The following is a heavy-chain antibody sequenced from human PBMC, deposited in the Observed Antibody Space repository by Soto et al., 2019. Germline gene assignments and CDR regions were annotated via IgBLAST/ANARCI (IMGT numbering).Heavy chain of an antibody. D-gene: IGHD2-8*02. Sequence: EVQLMESGGGLVQPGGSLRLSCAASGFTFKYYAMSWVRQAPGKGLEWVSGLVGSGDDINYAASVRGRFTVSRDNSNNLLFLQMNSLRAEDTAVYYCAKAAIASSGVWAAFDLWGQGTKVTVSS. CDR1: GFTFKYYA. CDR2: LVGSGDDI. V-gene: IGHV3-23*01. CDR3: AKAAIASSGVWAAFDL. J-gene: IGHJ3*01.